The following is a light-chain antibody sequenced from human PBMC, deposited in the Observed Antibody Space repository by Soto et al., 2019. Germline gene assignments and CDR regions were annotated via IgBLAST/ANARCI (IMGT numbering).Light chain of an antibody. Sequence: DIQMTQSPSTLSASVGDRVTITCRASQSITNWLAWYQQKPGKAPKRLIYAASSLQSGVQSRFSGSGSGTEFTLTIRSLQPDDFATYYCKHYNSYSEAFGQGTKVDIK. J-gene: IGKJ1*01. V-gene: IGKV1-5*01. CDR1: QSITNW. CDR2: AAS. CDR3: KHYNSYSEA.